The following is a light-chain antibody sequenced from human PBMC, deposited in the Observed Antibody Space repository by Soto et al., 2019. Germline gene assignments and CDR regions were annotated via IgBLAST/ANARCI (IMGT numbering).Light chain of an antibody. CDR3: QQYGGSLRT. J-gene: IGKJ1*01. CDR1: QSVSSSY. V-gene: IGKV3-20*01. CDR2: GAS. Sequence: EIVLTQSPGTLSLSPGERATLSCRASQSVSSSYLAWYQQKPGQAPRLLIYGASTRATGIPDRFSGGGSGTDFTLTITRLEPEDFAVYYCQQYGGSLRTFGQGTKVEIK.